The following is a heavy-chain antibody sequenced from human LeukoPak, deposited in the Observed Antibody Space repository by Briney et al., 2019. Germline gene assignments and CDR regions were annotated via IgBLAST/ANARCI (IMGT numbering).Heavy chain of an antibody. Sequence: SETLSLTCTVSGGSISGSSYYWGWIRQPPGKGLEWIGSIYYSGSTNYNPSLKSRVTISVDTSKNQFSLKLSSVTAADTAVYYCARDNPYSSGSWFDPWGQGTLVTVSS. CDR1: GGSISGSSYY. D-gene: IGHD6-19*01. CDR3: ARDNPYSSGSWFDP. V-gene: IGHV4-39*07. CDR2: IYYSGST. J-gene: IGHJ5*02.